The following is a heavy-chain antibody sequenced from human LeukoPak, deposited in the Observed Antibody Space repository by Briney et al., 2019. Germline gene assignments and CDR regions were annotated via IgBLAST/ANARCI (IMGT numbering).Heavy chain of an antibody. D-gene: IGHD5-18*01. J-gene: IGHJ4*02. CDR1: GFTFSNYA. CDR3: AKDTGYNYGYDY. V-gene: IGHV3-23*01. Sequence: GGSLRLSCAASGFTFSNYAMTWVRQAPGMGLEWVSLVSGSGDSTYYADYVKGRFTISRDNSKNMLYLQMNSLRAEDTAIYYCAKDTGYNYGYDYWGQGTLATVSS. CDR2: VSGSGDST.